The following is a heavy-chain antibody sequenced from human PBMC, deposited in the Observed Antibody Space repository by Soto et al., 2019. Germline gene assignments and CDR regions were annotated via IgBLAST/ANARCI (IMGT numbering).Heavy chain of an antibody. CDR2: IYYCANT. Sequence: SETLSLTCTVSGGSVSSGNSYWSWIRQPPGKGLEWIGYIYYCANTHYNSSLKSRVTISVDTSKNQFSLKLISVTAADTAVYYCARGHDFWSGPSLFDYWGQGTLVTVSS. CDR3: ARGHDFWSGPSLFDY. CDR1: GGSVSSGNSY. D-gene: IGHD3-3*01. J-gene: IGHJ4*02. V-gene: IGHV4-61*01.